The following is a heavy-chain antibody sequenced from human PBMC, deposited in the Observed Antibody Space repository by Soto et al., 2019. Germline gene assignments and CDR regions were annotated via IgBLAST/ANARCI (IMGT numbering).Heavy chain of an antibody. D-gene: IGHD6-13*01. CDR3: VRDRQLAAAGTFFDY. Sequence: QVQLVQSGAEVRQPGASVKVSCKASGYTFSTYGISWVRQAPGQGLEWMGWISGYNGDTNYAQKVQGRLTMTTDTSTRTAYMELRSLRSDDTAVYYCVRDRQLAAAGTFFDYWGQGTLVTVSS. CDR1: GYTFSTYG. CDR2: ISGYNGDT. V-gene: IGHV1-18*01. J-gene: IGHJ4*02.